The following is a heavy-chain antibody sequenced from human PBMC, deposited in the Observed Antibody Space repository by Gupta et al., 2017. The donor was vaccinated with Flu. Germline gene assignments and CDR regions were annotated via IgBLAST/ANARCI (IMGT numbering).Heavy chain of an antibody. CDR3: AREPLYCTYTSCYHKYYYVDV. J-gene: IGHJ6*03. V-gene: IGHV1-69*06. Sequence: VRQAPGQGLEWMGGIIPISDTTNYAQKFQDRVTITADKSTSTAYMELRSLRSEDAAVYYCAREPLYCTYTSCYHKYYYVDVWGKGTTVTVSS. CDR2: IIPISDTT. D-gene: IGHD2-2*01.